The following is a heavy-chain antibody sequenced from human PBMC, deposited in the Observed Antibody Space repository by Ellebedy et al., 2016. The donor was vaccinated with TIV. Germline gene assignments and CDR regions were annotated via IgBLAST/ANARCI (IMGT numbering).Heavy chain of an antibody. J-gene: IGHJ4*02. V-gene: IGHV3-33*08. Sequence: GESLKISCAAWGFSFSNFWMSWVRQAPGKGLEWVAVIWYDGSNKYYADSVKGRFTISRDNSKNTLYLQINSLRAEDTAVYYCARVAKVAASVNYFDYWGQGTLVTVSS. D-gene: IGHD6-13*01. CDR3: ARVAKVAASVNYFDY. CDR2: IWYDGSNK. CDR1: GFSFSNFW.